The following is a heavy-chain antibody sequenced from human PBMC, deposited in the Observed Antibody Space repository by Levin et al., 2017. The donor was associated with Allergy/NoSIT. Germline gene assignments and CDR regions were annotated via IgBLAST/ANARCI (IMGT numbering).Heavy chain of an antibody. J-gene: IGHJ6*02. Sequence: GGSLRLSCVGSGFTFSSYGMSWVRQAPGKGLEWVSSISSVSSYIYYADSVKGRFTISRDNAKNSLYLQMNSLRGEDTAVYYCARDGRSSSWYSGSGMDVWGQGTTVTVSS. D-gene: IGHD6-13*01. CDR3: ARDGRSSSWYSGSGMDV. CDR1: GFTFSSYG. V-gene: IGHV3-21*01. CDR2: ISSVSSYI.